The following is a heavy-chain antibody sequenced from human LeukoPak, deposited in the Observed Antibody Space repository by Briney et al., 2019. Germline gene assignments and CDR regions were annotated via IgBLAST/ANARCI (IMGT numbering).Heavy chain of an antibody. J-gene: IGHJ4*02. Sequence: SETLSLTCTVSGGSISSSSYYWGWIRQPPGKGLEWIGSIYYSGSTYYNPSLKSRVTISVDTSKNQFSLKLSSVTAADTAVYYCARGRPDPLWFGESGYYFDYWGQGTLVTVSS. V-gene: IGHV4-39*07. D-gene: IGHD3-10*01. CDR3: ARGRPDPLWFGESGYYFDY. CDR2: IYYSGST. CDR1: GGSISSSSYY.